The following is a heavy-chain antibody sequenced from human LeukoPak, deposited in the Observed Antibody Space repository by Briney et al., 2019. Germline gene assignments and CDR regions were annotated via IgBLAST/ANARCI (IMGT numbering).Heavy chain of an antibody. V-gene: IGHV4-61*02. D-gene: IGHD3-22*01. CDR2: IYTSGST. J-gene: IGHJ4*02. CDR1: GGSISSGSYY. Sequence: SETLSLTCTVSGGSISSGSYYWSWIRQPAGKGLEWIGRIYTSGSTNYNPSLKSRVTISVDTSKKQFSLKVSSVTAADTAVYYCARAATYYYDSSGEKGHFDYWGQGTLVTVSS. CDR3: ARAATYYYDSSGEKGHFDY.